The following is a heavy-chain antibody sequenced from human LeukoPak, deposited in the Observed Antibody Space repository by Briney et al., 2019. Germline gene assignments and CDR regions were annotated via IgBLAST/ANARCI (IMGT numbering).Heavy chain of an antibody. CDR2: ISYDGSNK. J-gene: IGHJ6*02. D-gene: IGHD2-15*01. CDR1: GFTFSSYA. CDR3: ARDHGYCSGGSCRSGMDV. Sequence: GRSLRLSCAASGFTFSSYAMHWVRQAPGKGLEWVAVISYDGSNKYYADSVKGRFTISRDNSKNTLYLQMNSLRAEDTAVYYCARDHGYCSGGSCRSGMDVWGQGTTVTVSS. V-gene: IGHV3-30-3*01.